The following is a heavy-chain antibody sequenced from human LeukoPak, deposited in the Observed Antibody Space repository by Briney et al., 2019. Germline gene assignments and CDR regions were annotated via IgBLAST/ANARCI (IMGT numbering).Heavy chain of an antibody. Sequence: GGSLRLSCAASGFSFNIYAMHWVRQAPGKGLEWVAVIFFDGTMQYYADSVKGRFTISRDNAKNSLYLQMNSLRAEDTAVYYCARAWEDTTMATCYFDYWGQGTLVTVSS. CDR1: GFSFNIYA. CDR2: IFFDGTMQ. D-gene: IGHD3-10*01. CDR3: ARAWEDTTMATCYFDY. J-gene: IGHJ4*03. V-gene: IGHV3-30*04.